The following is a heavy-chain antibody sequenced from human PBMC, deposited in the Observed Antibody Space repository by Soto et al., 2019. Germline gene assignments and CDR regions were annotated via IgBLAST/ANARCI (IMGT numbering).Heavy chain of an antibody. CDR1: GGTFSSYA. CDR2: IIPIFGTA. Sequence: QVQLVQSGAEVKKPGSSVKVSCKASGGTFSSYAISWVRQAPGQGLEWMGGIIPIFGTANYAQKFQGRVTITEEATPNPAYVELSRLRSEDTVVYCCACLFVGGYDYVCWGYRGYFDYWGQGTLVTVSS. D-gene: IGHD3-16*02. V-gene: IGHV1-69*01. J-gene: IGHJ4*02. CDR3: ACLFVGGYDYVCWGYRGYFDY.